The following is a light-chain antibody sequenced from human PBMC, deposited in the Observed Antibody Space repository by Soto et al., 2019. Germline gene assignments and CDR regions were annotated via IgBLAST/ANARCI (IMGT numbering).Light chain of an antibody. CDR3: QQRSSWPRT. J-gene: IGKJ1*01. CDR2: ETS. Sequence: EIVLTQSPATLSLSPGERATLSCRASQSVGSYLTWYQQKPGQAPRLLIYETSKRATGIPARFSGSGSGTDVTLTISSLEPEDFAVYYCQQRSSWPRTFGQGTKVEIK. V-gene: IGKV3-11*01. CDR1: QSVGSY.